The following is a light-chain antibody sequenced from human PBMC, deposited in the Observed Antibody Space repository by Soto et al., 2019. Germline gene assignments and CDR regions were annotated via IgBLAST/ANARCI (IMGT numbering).Light chain of an antibody. J-gene: IGKJ5*01. CDR1: QSIGRF. CDR3: QQRSSRHRGIS. CDR2: DAS. V-gene: IGKV3D-11*02. Sequence: EILLTQSPATLSLSPGERAPLSCRASQSIGRFLAWYQHKPGQAPRLLIYDASNRATGIPARFSASGSETDFTLTISSLEPEDFAVYYCQQRSSRHRGISVGQGTRLEIK.